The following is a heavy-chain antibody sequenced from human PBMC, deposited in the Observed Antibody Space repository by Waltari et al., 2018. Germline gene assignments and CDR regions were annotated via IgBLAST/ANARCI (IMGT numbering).Heavy chain of an antibody. Sequence: EVQLVQSGVEVKKPGESLKISCKASGYSFTNYWIGWLGHMPGKGLEWMGIMNPGDSDTRYSPSFQGQVTVSADKSISTAYLQWSSLKASDSAMYYCAGAVSGTAWFDPWGQGTLVTVSS. D-gene: IGHD6-19*01. CDR2: MNPGDSDT. CDR3: AGAVSGTAWFDP. J-gene: IGHJ5*02. V-gene: IGHV5-51*03. CDR1: GYSFTNYW.